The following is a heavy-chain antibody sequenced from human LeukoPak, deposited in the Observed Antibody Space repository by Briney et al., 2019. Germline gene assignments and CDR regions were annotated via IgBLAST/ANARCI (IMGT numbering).Heavy chain of an antibody. D-gene: IGHD5-12*01. CDR2: ISNSSSYT. CDR1: GFIFSDYY. Sequence: AGSLRLSCGASGFIFSDYYMSWIRQPPGKGLEWVSYISNSSSYTNYADSVKDRITISRDNATNSLYLQMNSLRAEDTAVYYCATRSGDDYVALHSFDYWGQGTLVTVSS. V-gene: IGHV3-11*06. CDR3: ATRSGDDYVALHSFDY. J-gene: IGHJ4*02.